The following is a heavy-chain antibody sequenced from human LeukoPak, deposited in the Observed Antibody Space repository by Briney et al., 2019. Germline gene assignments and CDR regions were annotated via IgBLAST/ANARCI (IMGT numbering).Heavy chain of an antibody. CDR2: IKSDGKT. D-gene: IGHD3-22*01. CDR3: ARAPSEVGGYYPEYFRH. V-gene: IGHV3-74*01. J-gene: IGHJ1*01. Sequence: GGSLRLSCEASGFTFSRCWMHWVRQAPGKGLVWVSRIKSDGKTNYADSVKGRFTISRDNAKNTVSLQMDSLRAEDTGVYYCARAPSEVGGYYPEYFRHWGQGTLVTVSS. CDR1: GFTFSRCW.